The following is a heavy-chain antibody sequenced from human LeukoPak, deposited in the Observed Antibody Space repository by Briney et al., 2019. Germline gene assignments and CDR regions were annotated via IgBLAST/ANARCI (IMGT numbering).Heavy chain of an antibody. V-gene: IGHV4-39*07. Sequence: PSETLSLTCTVSGGSISSSSSYWDWIRQPPGKGLEWIGSIYYSGSTYYNPSLKSRVTISVDTSKNQFSLKLSSVTAADTAVYYCARVLRDTAMEIPRDPPDDYWGQGTLVTVSS. CDR2: IYYSGST. J-gene: IGHJ4*02. CDR3: ARVLRDTAMEIPRDPPDDY. D-gene: IGHD5-18*01. CDR1: GGSISSSSSY.